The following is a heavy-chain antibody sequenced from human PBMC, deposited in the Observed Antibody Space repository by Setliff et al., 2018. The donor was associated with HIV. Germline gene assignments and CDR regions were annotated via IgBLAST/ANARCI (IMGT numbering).Heavy chain of an antibody. CDR3: ARGDYASPPLFMGY. Sequence: SETLSLTCTVSGDSISTYHWSWIRQTPGKGLEWIGNIPITGRTTYNLSLQSRLTITRDTSKNQISLILSSVTAADTAMYYCARGDYASPPLFMGYWGQGTLVTVSS. D-gene: IGHD4-17*01. V-gene: IGHV4-4*08. J-gene: IGHJ4*02. CDR1: GDSISTYH. CDR2: IPITGRT.